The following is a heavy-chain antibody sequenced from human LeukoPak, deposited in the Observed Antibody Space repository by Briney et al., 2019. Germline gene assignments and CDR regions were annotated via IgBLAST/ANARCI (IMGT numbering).Heavy chain of an antibody. D-gene: IGHD2-8*01. V-gene: IGHV3-23*01. CDR3: AKDIRLLYHNWFDP. CDR1: GFTFSSYA. CDR2: ISGSGGST. Sequence: GGSLRLSCAASGFTFSSYAMSWVRQAPGKGLEWVSAISGSGGSTYYADSVKGRFTISKDNSKNTLYLQMNSLRAEDTAVYYCAKDIRLLYHNWFDPWGQGTLVTVSS. J-gene: IGHJ5*02.